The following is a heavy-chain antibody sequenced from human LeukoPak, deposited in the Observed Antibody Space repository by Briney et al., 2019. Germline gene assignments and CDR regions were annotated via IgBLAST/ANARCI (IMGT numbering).Heavy chain of an antibody. CDR1: GYTFTSYG. D-gene: IGHD3-10*01. CDR3: ARDPSTDYYGSGSYYNGVDY. CDR2: ISAYNGNT. Sequence: GASVKVSCKASGYTFTSYGISWVRQAPGQGLEWMGWISAYNGNTNYAQKLQGRVTMTTDTSTSTAYMELRSLRSDDTAVYYCARDPSTDYYGSGSYYNGVDYWGQGTLATVSS. V-gene: IGHV1-18*01. J-gene: IGHJ4*02.